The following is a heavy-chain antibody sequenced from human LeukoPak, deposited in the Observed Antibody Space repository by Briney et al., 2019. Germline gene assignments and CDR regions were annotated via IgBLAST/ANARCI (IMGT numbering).Heavy chain of an antibody. CDR1: GGTFSSYA. Sequence: SVKVSCKASGGTFSSYAISWVRQAPGQGLEWMGRIIPLFGTANYARKFQGRVTITTDESTSSAYMHLNSLRSEDTALYYCARGPNGGYSRVWGKGTTVTVSS. CDR3: ARGPNGGYSRV. CDR2: IIPLFGTA. J-gene: IGHJ6*03. V-gene: IGHV1-69*05. D-gene: IGHD2-21*01.